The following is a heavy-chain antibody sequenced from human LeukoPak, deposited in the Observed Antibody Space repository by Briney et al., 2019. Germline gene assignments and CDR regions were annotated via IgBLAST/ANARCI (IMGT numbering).Heavy chain of an antibody. CDR1: TYSISSGYY. Sequence: SETLSLTCTVSTYSISSGYYWGWIRQPPGKGLVWIGNIYHNGNTYYNPSLKSRVTISVDTSKKQFSLKLRTATAADTAVYYCARIEAVTRGYNHAYYFDYWGQGTLVTVSS. CDR3: ARIEAVTRGYNHAYYFDY. V-gene: IGHV4-38-2*02. D-gene: IGHD5-18*01. CDR2: IYHNGNT. J-gene: IGHJ4*02.